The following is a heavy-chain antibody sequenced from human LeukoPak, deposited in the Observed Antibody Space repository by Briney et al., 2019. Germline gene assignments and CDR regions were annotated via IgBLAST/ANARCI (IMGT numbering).Heavy chain of an antibody. D-gene: IGHD5-24*01. CDR1: GFTFRSFW. Sequence: GGSLRLSCAASGFTFRSFWMGWVRQAPGKGLVWVSEINPDGSHTNYADSVKGRFTISRDNAKKTLYLQMNSLRVEDTAVYYCTRGSNWSFDSWGQGTLATVSS. V-gene: IGHV3-74*01. J-gene: IGHJ4*02. CDR2: INPDGSHT. CDR3: TRGSNWSFDS.